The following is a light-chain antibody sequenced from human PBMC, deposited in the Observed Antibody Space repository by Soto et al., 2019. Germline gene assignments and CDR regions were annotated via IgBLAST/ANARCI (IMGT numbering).Light chain of an antibody. Sequence: EIVLTQSPGTLSLSPGERATLSCRASQSVSSSYLAWYQQKPGQAPRLLIYGASSRATGIPDRFSGSGSGTDFTITISRLEPEDFVVYYCQQYGSSPSYTFGQGTKLEIK. CDR3: QQYGSSPSYT. V-gene: IGKV3-20*01. J-gene: IGKJ2*01. CDR1: QSVSSSY. CDR2: GAS.